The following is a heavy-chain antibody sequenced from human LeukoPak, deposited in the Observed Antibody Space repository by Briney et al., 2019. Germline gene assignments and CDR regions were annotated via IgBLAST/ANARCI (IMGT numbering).Heavy chain of an antibody. V-gene: IGHV4-4*09. Sequence: SETLSLTCTVSGGSMTNYYWNWIRQPPGKGLEWIGYISASGTTNYNPSLMSRVTISVDTSKNQFSLKLSSVTAADTAVYYYARGLRYYYYYMDVWGKGTTVTVSS. CDR2: ISASGTT. CDR3: ARGLRYYYYYMDV. J-gene: IGHJ6*03. CDR1: GGSMTNYY.